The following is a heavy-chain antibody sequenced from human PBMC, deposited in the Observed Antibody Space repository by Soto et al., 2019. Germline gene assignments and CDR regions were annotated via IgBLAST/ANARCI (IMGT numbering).Heavy chain of an antibody. Sequence: SETLSLTCTVSGGSISSYYWSWIRQPPGKGLEWIGYIYYSGSTNYNPSLKSRVTISVDTSKNQFSLKLSSVTAADTAVYYCARISPTLYGDYAGDDFDYWGQGTLVTVSS. CDR2: IYYSGST. CDR3: ARISPTLYGDYAGDDFDY. D-gene: IGHD4-17*01. V-gene: IGHV4-59*01. J-gene: IGHJ4*02. CDR1: GGSISSYY.